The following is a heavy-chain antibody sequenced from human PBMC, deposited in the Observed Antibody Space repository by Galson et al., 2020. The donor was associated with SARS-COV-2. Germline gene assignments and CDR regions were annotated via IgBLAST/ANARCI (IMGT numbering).Heavy chain of an antibody. V-gene: IGHV3-13*01. CDR3: ARGRIQLWSTGEIYYYYYMDV. CDR1: GFTFSSYD. CDR2: IGTAGDT. D-gene: IGHD5-18*01. Sequence: GGSLRLSCAASGFTFSSYDMHWVRQATGKGLEWVSAIGTAGDTYYPGSVKGRFTISRENAKNSLYLQMNSLRAGDTAVYYCARGRIQLWSTGEIYYYYYMDVWGKGTTVTVSS. J-gene: IGHJ6*03.